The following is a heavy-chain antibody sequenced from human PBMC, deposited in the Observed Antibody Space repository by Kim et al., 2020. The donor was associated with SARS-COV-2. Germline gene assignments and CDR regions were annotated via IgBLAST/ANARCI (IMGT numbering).Heavy chain of an antibody. V-gene: IGHV3-64*01. CDR3: ARDRDIVATIGGGAYFD. CDR2: ISSNGGST. CDR1: GFTFSSYA. J-gene: IGHJ4*01. D-gene: IGHD5-12*01. Sequence: GGSLRLSCAASGFTFSSYAMHWVRQAPGKGLEYVSAISSNGGSTYYANSVKGRFTISRDNSKNTLYLQMGSLRAEDMAVYYCARDRDIVATIGGGAYFD.